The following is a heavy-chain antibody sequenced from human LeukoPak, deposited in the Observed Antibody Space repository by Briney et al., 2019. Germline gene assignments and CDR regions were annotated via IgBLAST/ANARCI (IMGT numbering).Heavy chain of an antibody. J-gene: IGHJ1*01. CDR1: GGSISSGGFY. CDR2: IYHSGST. Sequence: PSETLSLTCTVSGGSISSGGFYWSWIRQPPGKGLEWIGYIYHSGSTYYSPSLKSRVTISVDRSKNQFSLRLSSVTAADTAVYYCARMGGSGSYPDALYFQHWGQGTLVTVSS. V-gene: IGHV4-30-2*01. CDR3: ARMGGSGSYPDALYFQH. D-gene: IGHD1-26*01.